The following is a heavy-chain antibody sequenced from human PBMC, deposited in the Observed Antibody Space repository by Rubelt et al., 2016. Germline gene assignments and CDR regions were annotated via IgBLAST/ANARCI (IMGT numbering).Heavy chain of an antibody. D-gene: IGHD2-2*01. V-gene: IGHV3-23*01. CDR3: AKDSRIVVVPAAILPHYGMDV. J-gene: IGHJ6*02. CDR2: ISGSGGNT. Sequence: GKGLEWVSAISGSGGNTYYADSVKGRFTISRDNSKNTLYLQMNSLRAEDTAVYYCAKDSRIVVVPAAILPHYGMDVWGQGTTVTVSS.